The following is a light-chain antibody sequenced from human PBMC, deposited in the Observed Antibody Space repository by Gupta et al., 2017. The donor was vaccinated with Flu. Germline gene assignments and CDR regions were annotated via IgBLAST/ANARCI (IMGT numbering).Light chain of an antibody. CDR1: QSVSSSY. CDR2: GAS. V-gene: IGKV3-20*01. J-gene: IGKJ1*01. Sequence: GTLSLSPGERATLSCRASQSVSSSYLAWYQQKPGQAPRLLIYGASSRATGIPDRVSGSGSGTDFTLTISRLEPEDFAVYYCLQYGSSPRTFGQGTKVEIK. CDR3: LQYGSSPRT.